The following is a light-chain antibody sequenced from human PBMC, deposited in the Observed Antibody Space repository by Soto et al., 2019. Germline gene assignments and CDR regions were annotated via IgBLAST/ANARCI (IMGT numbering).Light chain of an antibody. V-gene: IGKV1-33*01. J-gene: IGKJ5*01. CDR2: DAS. CDR3: QQYDNFRIT. CDR1: QDISHY. Sequence: DIQMTQSPSSLSASVGDRVTITCQASQDISHYLNWYQQKPGKAPKLLIYDASNLETGVPSRFSGSGSGTDFTFTISSLQPEDIATYYCQQYDNFRITFGQGTRLETK.